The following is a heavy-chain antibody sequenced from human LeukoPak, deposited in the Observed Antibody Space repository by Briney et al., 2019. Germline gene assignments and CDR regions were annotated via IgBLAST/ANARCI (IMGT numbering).Heavy chain of an antibody. Sequence: ASVKVSCKASGYTFTGYYMHWVRQAPGQGLEWMGWIIPNSGGTNYAQNFQGRVTFTRDTSISTAYMELSRLRSDDTAVYYCARGFVITSLDYWGQGTLLTVSS. CDR2: IIPNSGGT. V-gene: IGHV1-2*02. CDR1: GYTFTGYY. CDR3: ARGFVITSLDY. D-gene: IGHD1-14*01. J-gene: IGHJ4*02.